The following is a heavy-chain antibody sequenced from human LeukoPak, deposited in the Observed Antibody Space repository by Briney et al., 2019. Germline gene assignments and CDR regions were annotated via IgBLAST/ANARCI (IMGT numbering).Heavy chain of an antibody. Sequence: GGSLRLSCEASGFTFSNYAMTWVRQAPGKGLEWVSGISGSGDSTYYADSVKGRFTISRDNSKNTLYLQMNSLRVEDTAVYSCTRTRGCSSTSCYADYWGQGTLVTVSS. J-gene: IGHJ4*02. D-gene: IGHD2-2*01. CDR1: GFTFSNYA. CDR3: TRTRGCSSTSCYADY. V-gene: IGHV3-23*01. CDR2: ISGSGDST.